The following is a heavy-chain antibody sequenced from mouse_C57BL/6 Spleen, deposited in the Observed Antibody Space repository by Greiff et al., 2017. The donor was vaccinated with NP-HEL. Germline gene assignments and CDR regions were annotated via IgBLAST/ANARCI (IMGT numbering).Heavy chain of an antibody. CDR2: IYPGDGDT. D-gene: IGHD4-1*02. Sequence: QVQLQQSGPELVKPGASVKISCKASGYAFSSSWMNWVKQRPGKGLEWIGRIYPGDGDTNYNGKFKGKATLTADKSSSTAYMQLSSLTSEDSAVYFCARLNWEGGNAMDYWGQGTSVTVSS. V-gene: IGHV1-82*01. CDR3: ARLNWEGGNAMDY. J-gene: IGHJ4*01. CDR1: GYAFSSSW.